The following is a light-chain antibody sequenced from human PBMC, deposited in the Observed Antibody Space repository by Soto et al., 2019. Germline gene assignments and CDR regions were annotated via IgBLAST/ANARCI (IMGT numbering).Light chain of an antibody. CDR2: GAS. CDR1: QSVGTW. CDR3: QLYNRNTWS. Sequence: DIQMTQSPSTLSASVGGRVTITCRASQSVGTWVAWYQQKPGKAPKLLIYGASNMESGMPSRFSGSGSGTEFTLTSTTLQPDDFATYFYQLYNRNTWSFGPGTQVYI. J-gene: IGKJ1*01. V-gene: IGKV1-5*01.